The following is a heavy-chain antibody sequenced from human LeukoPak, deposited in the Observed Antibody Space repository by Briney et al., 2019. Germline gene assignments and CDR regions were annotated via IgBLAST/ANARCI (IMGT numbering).Heavy chain of an antibody. CDR2: INPSGGST. CDR3: ARVVGGWFAFDS. Sequence: ASVKVSCKASGYTFTSYFMHRVRQAPGQGLDWMGIINPSGGSTRYAQKFQGRVTMTSDTSTSTVYMELSSLTSEDTAMYYCARVVGGWFAFDSWGQGTLVTVSS. CDR1: GYTFTSYF. V-gene: IGHV1-46*01. D-gene: IGHD6-19*01. J-gene: IGHJ4*02.